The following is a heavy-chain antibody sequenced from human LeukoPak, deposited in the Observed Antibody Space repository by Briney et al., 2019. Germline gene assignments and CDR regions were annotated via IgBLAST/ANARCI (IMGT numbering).Heavy chain of an antibody. CDR1: GYSISSGYY. V-gene: IGHV4-38-2*02. J-gene: IGHJ4*02. CDR2: IYHSGST. D-gene: IGHD1-14*01. Sequence: SETLSLTCTVSGYSISSGYYWGWIRQPPGKGLEWFGSIYHSGSTNYNPSLKSRVTISVDTSKNQFSLRLTSVTAADTAVYYCVRTNPWDLTYYFDYWGQGTLVTVSS. CDR3: VRTNPWDLTYYFDY.